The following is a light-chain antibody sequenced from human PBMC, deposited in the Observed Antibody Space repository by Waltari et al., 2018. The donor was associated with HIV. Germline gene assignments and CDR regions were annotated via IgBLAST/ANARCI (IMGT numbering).Light chain of an antibody. Sequence: QSALTQPRAVSGSPGQSVTIPCTGTSSDIGSYRFVSWYQQHPGNAPKFIIYDVSERPSGVPDRFSGSKSGNTASLTISGLQPEDEADYYCCSYAGSDTWVFGGGTRVTVL. CDR2: DVS. CDR1: SSDIGSYRF. J-gene: IGLJ3*02. V-gene: IGLV2-11*01. CDR3: CSYAGSDTWV.